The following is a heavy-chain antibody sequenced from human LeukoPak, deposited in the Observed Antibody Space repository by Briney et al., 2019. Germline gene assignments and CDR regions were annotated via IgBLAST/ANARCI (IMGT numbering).Heavy chain of an antibody. CDR3: ASSGSGSNEDFDY. V-gene: IGHV3-33*01. CDR2: IWYDGSNK. Sequence: GGSLRLSCAASGYTFSSYGMHWVRQAPGKGLEWVAVIWYDGSNKYYADSVKGRFTISRDNSKNTLYLQMNSLRAEDTAVYYCASSGSGSNEDFDYWGQGTLVTVSS. CDR1: GYTFSSYG. D-gene: IGHD1-26*01. J-gene: IGHJ4*02.